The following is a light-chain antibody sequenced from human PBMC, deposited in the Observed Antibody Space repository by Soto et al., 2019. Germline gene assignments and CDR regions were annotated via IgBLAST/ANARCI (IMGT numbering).Light chain of an antibody. CDR2: DVS. Sequence: QSVLTQPASVSGSPGQSISISCTGTSSDVGGYNYVSWYQQHPGKAPKLMIYDVSTRPSGVSNRFSGSKSGNTASLTISGLQDEDEADYYCSSFTSSSTPYVFGTGTKLTVL. CDR3: SSFTSSSTPYV. J-gene: IGLJ1*01. V-gene: IGLV2-14*01. CDR1: SSDVGGYNY.